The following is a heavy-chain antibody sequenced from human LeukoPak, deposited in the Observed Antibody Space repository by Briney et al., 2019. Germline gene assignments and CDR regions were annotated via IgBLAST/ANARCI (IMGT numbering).Heavy chain of an antibody. CDR1: GYTFTSYG. J-gene: IGHJ3*02. CDR2: ISAYNGNT. CDR3: ARFMTPGYSGSYLGAFDI. D-gene: IGHD1-26*01. Sequence: ASVKVSCKAAGYTFTSYGISWVRQPPGQGLEWMGWISAYNGNTNNGQKLQGRVTMNTDTSTITAYMELRSLRSDDTVVYYCARFMTPGYSGSYLGAFDIWGQGTMVTVSS. V-gene: IGHV1-18*01.